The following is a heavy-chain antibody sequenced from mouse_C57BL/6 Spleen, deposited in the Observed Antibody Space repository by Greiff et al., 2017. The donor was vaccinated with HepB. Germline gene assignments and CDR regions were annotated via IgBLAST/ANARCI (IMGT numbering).Heavy chain of an antibody. CDR2: INPSSGYT. CDR1: GYTFTSYW. J-gene: IGHJ1*03. CDR3: FYYYGSDWYFDV. D-gene: IGHD1-1*01. Sequence: QVQLKESGAELAKPGASVKLSCKASGYTFTSYWMHWVKQRPGQGLEWIGYINPSSGYTKYNQKFKDKATLTADKSSSTAYMQLSSLTYEDSAVYYCFYYYGSDWYFDVWGTGTTVTVSS. V-gene: IGHV1-7*01.